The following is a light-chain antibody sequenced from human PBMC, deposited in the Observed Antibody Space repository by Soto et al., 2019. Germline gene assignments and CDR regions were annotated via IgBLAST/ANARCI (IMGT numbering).Light chain of an antibody. CDR3: QADDGSLSAVV. J-gene: IGLJ2*01. CDR1: SSNIGAGYD. V-gene: IGLV1-40*01. Sequence: QSVLTQPPSVSGAPGQRVTISCTGSSSNIGAGYDVHWYQQLPGTAPKLLIYGNSNRPSGVPDRFSGSKSGTSASLAITGLQAEDEADYYGQADDGSLSAVVFGGGTKLTVL. CDR2: GNS.